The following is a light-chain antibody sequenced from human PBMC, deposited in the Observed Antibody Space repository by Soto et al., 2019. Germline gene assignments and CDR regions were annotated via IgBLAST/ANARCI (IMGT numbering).Light chain of an antibody. J-gene: IGKJ4*01. CDR1: QSISRY. CDR2: AAS. Sequence: DIPMTQSPSSLSASVGDRVTITCRASQSISRYLNWYQQKPGKAPKLLIYAASNLQSEVPSRFSGSGSGTDFTLTISSLQPEDFATYYCQQSYSSILTLGGGTKVEIK. V-gene: IGKV1-39*01. CDR3: QQSYSSILT.